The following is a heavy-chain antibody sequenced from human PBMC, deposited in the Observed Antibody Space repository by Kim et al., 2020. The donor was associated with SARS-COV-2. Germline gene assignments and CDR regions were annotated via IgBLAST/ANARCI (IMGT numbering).Heavy chain of an antibody. CDR1: GYTFTSYD. CDR3: ARVGDILTGYYDAFDI. V-gene: IGHV1-8*01. Sequence: ASVKVSCKASGYTFTSYDINWVRQATGQGLEWMGWMNPNSGNTGYAQKFQGRVTMTRNTSISTAYMELSSLRSEDTAVYYCARVGDILTGYYDAFDIWGQGTMVTVSS. J-gene: IGHJ3*02. D-gene: IGHD3-9*01. CDR2: MNPNSGNT.